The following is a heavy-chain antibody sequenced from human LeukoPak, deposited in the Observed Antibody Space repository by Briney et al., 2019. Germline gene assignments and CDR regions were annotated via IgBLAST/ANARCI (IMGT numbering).Heavy chain of an antibody. V-gene: IGHV4-59*01. CDR1: GGSINSYY. Sequence: SETLSLTCTVSGGSINSYYWSWVRQPPGEGLEWIGYIYYSGSTNYNPSLKSRVTISVDTSKNQFSLKLSSVTAADTAVYYCARAGSSGYPYYYYMDVWGKGTTVTVSS. J-gene: IGHJ6*03. D-gene: IGHD3-22*01. CDR2: IYYSGST. CDR3: ARAGSSGYPYYYYMDV.